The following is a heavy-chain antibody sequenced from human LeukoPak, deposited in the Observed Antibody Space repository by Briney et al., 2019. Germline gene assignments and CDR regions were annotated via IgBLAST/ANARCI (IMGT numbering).Heavy chain of an antibody. CDR1: GGSFSGYY. CDR3: ARQAVSRVYNWFDP. Sequence: SETLSLTCAVYGGSFSGYYWSWIRQPPGKGLEWIGEINHSGSTNYNPSLKSRVTISVDTSKNQFSLKLSSVTAADPAVYYCARQAVSRVYNWFDPWGQGTLVTVSS. D-gene: IGHD3-16*02. J-gene: IGHJ5*02. V-gene: IGHV4-34*01. CDR2: INHSGST.